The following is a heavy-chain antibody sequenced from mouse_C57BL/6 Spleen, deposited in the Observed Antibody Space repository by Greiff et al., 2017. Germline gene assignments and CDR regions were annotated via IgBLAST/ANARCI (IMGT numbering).Heavy chain of an antibody. D-gene: IGHD2-2*01. Sequence: QVQLQQPGAELVMPGASVKLSCKASGYTFTSYWMHWVKQRPGQGLEWIGEIDPSDSSPNYNQKFKGKSTLTVDKSSSTAYMQLSSLTSEDSAVYYCARSPMVTTLDYWGQGTTLTVSS. CDR2: IDPSDSSP. CDR3: ARSPMVTTLDY. CDR1: GYTFTSYW. V-gene: IGHV1-69*01. J-gene: IGHJ2*01.